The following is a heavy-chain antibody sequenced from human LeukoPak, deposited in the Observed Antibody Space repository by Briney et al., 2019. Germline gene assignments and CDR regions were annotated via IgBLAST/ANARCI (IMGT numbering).Heavy chain of an antibody. Sequence: ASVKVSCKASGYTFTSCGISWVRQAPGQGLEWMGWINPNSGGTNYAQKFQGRVTMTRDTSISTAYMELSRLRSDDTAVYYCARAPYCSSTSCYFNWFDPWGQGTLVTVSS. CDR2: INPNSGGT. CDR1: GYTFTSCG. CDR3: ARAPYCSSTSCYFNWFDP. J-gene: IGHJ5*02. D-gene: IGHD2-2*01. V-gene: IGHV1-2*02.